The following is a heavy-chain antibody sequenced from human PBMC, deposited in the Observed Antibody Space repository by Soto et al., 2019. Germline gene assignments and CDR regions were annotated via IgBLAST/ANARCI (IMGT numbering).Heavy chain of an antibody. CDR2: ISSSSSYI. Sequence: EVQLVESGGGLVKPGGSLRLSCAASGFTFSSYSMNWVRQAPGKGLEWVSSISSSSSYIYYADSVKGRFTISRDNAKKSLYLQMNSLRAQDTAVYYCARDYYYGSGSYYSPYYYGMDVWGQGTTVTVSS. D-gene: IGHD3-10*01. CDR3: ARDYYYGSGSYYSPYYYGMDV. CDR1: GFTFSSYS. V-gene: IGHV3-21*01. J-gene: IGHJ6*02.